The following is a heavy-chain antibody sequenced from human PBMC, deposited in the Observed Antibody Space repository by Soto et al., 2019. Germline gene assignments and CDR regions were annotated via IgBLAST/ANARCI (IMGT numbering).Heavy chain of an antibody. Sequence: PGGSLRLSCAASGFTFSSYSMNWVRQAPGKGLEWVSSISSSSSYIYYADSVKGRFTISRDNAKNMMYLQMNSQRAEDTAVYYCAKWGQGFITMAPYSNGMDVWGQGTTVTVSS. CDR3: AKWGQGFITMAPYSNGMDV. V-gene: IGHV3-21*04. CDR2: ISSSSSYI. J-gene: IGHJ6*02. CDR1: GFTFSSYS. D-gene: IGHD3-10*01.